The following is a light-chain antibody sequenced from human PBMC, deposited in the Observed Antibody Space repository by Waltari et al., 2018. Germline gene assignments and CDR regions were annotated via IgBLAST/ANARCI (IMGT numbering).Light chain of an antibody. CDR1: SSDVGSYNR. CDR2: DVS. J-gene: IGLJ3*02. CDR3: ASYTSSNTWV. V-gene: IGLV2-18*02. Sequence: QSALTQPPSVSGSPGQSVTISCTGTSSDVGSYNRVSWYLQPPGTAPKVIIYDVSNRPSGVPDRFSGSKSGNTASLTISGLQAEDETDYYCASYTSSNTWVFGGGTKLTVL.